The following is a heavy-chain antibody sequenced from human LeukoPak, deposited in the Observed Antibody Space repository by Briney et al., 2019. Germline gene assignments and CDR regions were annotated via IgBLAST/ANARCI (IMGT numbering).Heavy chain of an antibody. CDR2: IKGDGSST. V-gene: IGHV3-74*01. J-gene: IGHJ4*02. CDR3: AGNRGDNYGYWEY. D-gene: IGHD5-18*01. Sequence: GGPLRLSCAASGFTFSSSWMHWVRQAPGKGLVWVSRIKGDGSSTTYADSVKGRFTISRDNAKNTLYLQMNSLRAEDTAVYYCAGNRGDNYGYWEYWGQGTLVTVSS. CDR1: GFTFSSSW.